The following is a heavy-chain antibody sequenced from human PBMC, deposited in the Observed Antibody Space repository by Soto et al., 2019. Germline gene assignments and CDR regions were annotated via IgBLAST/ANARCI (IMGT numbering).Heavy chain of an antibody. CDR2: IWYDGSEK. D-gene: IGHD3-10*01. CDR1: GFTFSSYG. V-gene: IGHV3-33*03. Sequence: QVHLVESGGGVVQPGRSLRLSCVASGFTFSSYGMHWVRQAPGKGLEWVALIWYDGSEKFHGDSVKGRVTISRDNSKKTLLLQMTRLRVEDTGLYYCARRSSGSWSYADSWCQGALVTVSS. J-gene: IGHJ4*02. CDR3: ARRSSGSWSYADS.